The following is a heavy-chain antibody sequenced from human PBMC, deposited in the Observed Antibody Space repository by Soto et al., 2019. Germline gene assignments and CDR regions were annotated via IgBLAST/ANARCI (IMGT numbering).Heavy chain of an antibody. CDR2: ISGSGGST. J-gene: IGHJ5*02. V-gene: IGHV3-23*01. CDR3: AEDPGGCYSWFDP. Sequence: EVQLLESGGGLVQPGGSLRLSCAASGFTFSSYAMSWVRQAPGKGLEWVSAISGSGGSTYYADSVKGRFTSPRDNSKNPLYLQMNSLRAEDTAVYYCAEDPGGCYSWFDPWGQGTLVTVSS. D-gene: IGHD2-15*01. CDR1: GFTFSSYA.